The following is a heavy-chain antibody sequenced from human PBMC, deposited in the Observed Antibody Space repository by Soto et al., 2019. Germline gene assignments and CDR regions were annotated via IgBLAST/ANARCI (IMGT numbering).Heavy chain of an antibody. J-gene: IGHJ4*02. CDR1: GFTFSNYA. D-gene: IGHD6-13*01. V-gene: IGHV3-23*01. CDR2: ISGSGGST. CDR3: AIDQGSSWAEIGC. Sequence: EVQLLESGGGLVQPGGSLRLSCAASGFTFSNYAVTWVRQAPGKGLEWVSTISGSGGSTYYADSVKGRFTISRDNSKNTLLRQTSILRSEDMGVYYLAIDQGSSWAEIGCWGQGTLVTVSS.